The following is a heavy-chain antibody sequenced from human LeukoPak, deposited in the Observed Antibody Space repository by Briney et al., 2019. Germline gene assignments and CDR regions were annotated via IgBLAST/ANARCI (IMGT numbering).Heavy chain of an antibody. CDR1: GYSISGGYY. V-gene: IGHV4-38-2*02. Sequence: SETLSLTCSVSGYSISGGYYWDWIRQPPGKGLEWIGSIYHSGSTYYNPSLKSRVTISVDTSKNQFSLKLTSVTAADTAVYYCARDLGRFDPWGQGTLVTVSS. D-gene: IGHD7-27*01. CDR2: IYHSGST. CDR3: ARDLGRFDP. J-gene: IGHJ5*02.